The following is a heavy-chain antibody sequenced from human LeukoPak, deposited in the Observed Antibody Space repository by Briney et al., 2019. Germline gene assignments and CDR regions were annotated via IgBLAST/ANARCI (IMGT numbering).Heavy chain of an antibody. J-gene: IGHJ5*02. CDR3: AKVWASSSLWFDP. V-gene: IGHV3-23*01. CDR2: ISGSGGST. D-gene: IGHD6-6*01. CDR1: GFTFKTYA. Sequence: PGGSLRLSCAASGFTFKTYAMSWVRQAPGKGLEWVSAISGSGGSTYYADSVKGRFTISRDNSTNTLYLQMNSLRAEDTAVYYCAKVWASSSLWFDPWGQGTLVTVSS.